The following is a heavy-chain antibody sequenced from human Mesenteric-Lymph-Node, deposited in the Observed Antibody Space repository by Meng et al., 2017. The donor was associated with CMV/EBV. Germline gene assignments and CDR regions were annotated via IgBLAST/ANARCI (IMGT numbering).Heavy chain of an antibody. J-gene: IGHJ4*02. V-gene: IGHV3-48*03. CDR3: ARDLITSDSSPVGY. CDR2: ISSSGSTI. CDR1: GFTFSSYE. D-gene: IGHD6-13*01. Sequence: GGSLRLSCAASGFTFSSYEMNWVRQAPGKGLEWVSYISSSGSTIYYADSVKGRFTISRDNAKNSLYLQMNSLRAEDTAVYYCARDLITSDSSPVGYWGQGTLVTVSS.